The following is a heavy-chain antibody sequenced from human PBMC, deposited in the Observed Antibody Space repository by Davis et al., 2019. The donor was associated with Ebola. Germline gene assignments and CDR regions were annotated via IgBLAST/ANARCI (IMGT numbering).Heavy chain of an antibody. V-gene: IGHV3-73*01. CDR3: AKDDDYSNYRSYYYYGMDV. Sequence: GGSLRLSCAASGFTFSGSAMHWVRQASGKGLEWVGRIRSKANSYATAYAASVKGRFTISRDDSKNTLYLQMNSLRAEDTAVYYCAKDDDYSNYRSYYYYGMDVWGKGTTVTVSS. CDR2: IRSKANSYAT. CDR1: GFTFSGSA. D-gene: IGHD4-11*01. J-gene: IGHJ6*04.